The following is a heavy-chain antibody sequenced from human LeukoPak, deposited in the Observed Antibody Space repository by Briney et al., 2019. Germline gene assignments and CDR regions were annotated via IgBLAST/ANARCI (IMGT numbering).Heavy chain of an antibody. J-gene: IGHJ4*02. Sequence: GGSLRLSCAASGFTFSSYWMSWVRQAPGKGLEWVANIKQDGSEKYYVDSVKGRFTISRDNAKNSLYLQMNSLRAEDTAVYYCARGDYDFWSAPGLYWGQGTLVTVSS. V-gene: IGHV3-7*03. CDR1: GFTFSSYW. CDR3: ARGDYDFWSAPGLY. CDR2: IKQDGSEK. D-gene: IGHD3-3*01.